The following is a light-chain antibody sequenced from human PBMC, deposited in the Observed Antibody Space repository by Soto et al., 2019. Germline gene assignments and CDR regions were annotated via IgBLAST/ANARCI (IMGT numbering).Light chain of an antibody. J-gene: IGKJ1*01. Sequence: EIVVTQSPGTLSLPPGERATLSCRASQSVSSSYLAWYQQKSGQAPRLLIYGASRRATGVPDRFSGSGSWTDFTLTISRLEPEDFAVYYCQEYGSSRTFGQGTKVEIK. CDR1: QSVSSSY. V-gene: IGKV3-20*01. CDR3: QEYGSSRT. CDR2: GAS.